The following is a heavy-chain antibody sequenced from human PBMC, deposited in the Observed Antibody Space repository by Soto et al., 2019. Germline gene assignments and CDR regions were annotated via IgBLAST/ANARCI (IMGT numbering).Heavy chain of an antibody. D-gene: IGHD6-19*01. Sequence: SESLSLTCSVSGGSIRGSYWSWIRQSPGKGLEWLGYVYYTVSTNYSPSLRSRVSISVDTSKNEFSLRLSPVTAADTAVYFCARSVAVPGAHIDYWGQGTQVTVSS. V-gene: IGHV4-59*01. CDR3: ARSVAVPGAHIDY. CDR1: GGSIRGSY. CDR2: VYYTVST. J-gene: IGHJ4*02.